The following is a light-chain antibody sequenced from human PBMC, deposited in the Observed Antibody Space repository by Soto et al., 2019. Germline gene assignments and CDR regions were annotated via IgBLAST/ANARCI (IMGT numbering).Light chain of an antibody. J-gene: IGKJ1*01. Sequence: EVVMTQSPATLSVSPGERATLSCRASQSVTSNYLAWYQQKPGQAPRLLIYGASSRATGIPDRFSGSGSGTDFTLTISRLEPEDFAVYYCQQYGSSPRTFGQGTKVDI. CDR2: GAS. CDR1: QSVTSNY. CDR3: QQYGSSPRT. V-gene: IGKV3-20*01.